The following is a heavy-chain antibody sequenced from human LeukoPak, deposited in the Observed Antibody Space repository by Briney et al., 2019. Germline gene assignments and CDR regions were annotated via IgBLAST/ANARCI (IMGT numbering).Heavy chain of an antibody. V-gene: IGHV3-30*03. J-gene: IGHJ4*02. CDR2: ITYDGYYK. Sequence: GGSLRLSCAASGFTFTNYGMHWVRQAPGKGLEWVALITYDGYYKYYSDSVKGRFTISSDTSKNTLYLQMNSLRAEDTAVYYCARGLLPVVRGSPMGLWGQGTPVTVSS. CDR1: GFTFTNYG. CDR3: ARGLLPVVRGSPMGL. D-gene: IGHD3-10*01.